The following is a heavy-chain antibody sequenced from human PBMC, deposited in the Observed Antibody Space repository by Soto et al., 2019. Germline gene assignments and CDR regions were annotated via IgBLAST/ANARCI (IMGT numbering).Heavy chain of an antibody. V-gene: IGHV3-30*03. CDR3: ARGGRQWLVTSAFNY. J-gene: IGHJ4*02. D-gene: IGHD6-19*01. CDR2: VSHDGRNT. CDR1: GFTFSDYA. Sequence: VQLVESGGGVVQPGRSLRLSGAASGFTFSDYAMHWVRQAPGKGLEWVAVVSHDGRNTHYADSVKGRFTISRYSSKNTVSLEMTSLRAEATAVYYCARGGRQWLVTSAFNYWCQEALVSFSS.